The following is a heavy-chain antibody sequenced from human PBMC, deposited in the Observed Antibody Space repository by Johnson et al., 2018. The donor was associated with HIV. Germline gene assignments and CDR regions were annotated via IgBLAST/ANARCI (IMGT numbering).Heavy chain of an antibody. D-gene: IGHD3-10*01. CDR2: ISSDGTNK. CDR3: AKAELIRFGELNDGFDI. J-gene: IGHJ3*02. V-gene: IGHV3-30-3*01. CDR1: GFTFTSYT. Sequence: QVQLVESGGGVVQPGRSLRLSCAASGFTFTSYTIHWVRQAPGKGLEWVALISSDGTNKYYADSVKDRFTISRDNSKNTLYLQMNNLGPEDTAVYYCAKAELIRFGELNDGFDIWGQGTMVTVSS.